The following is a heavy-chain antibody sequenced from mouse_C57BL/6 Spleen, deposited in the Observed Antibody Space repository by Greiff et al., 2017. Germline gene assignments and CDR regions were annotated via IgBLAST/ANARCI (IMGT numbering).Heavy chain of an antibody. CDR1: GYTFTDYY. D-gene: IGHD4-1*01. CDR2: INPNNGGT. J-gene: IGHJ4*01. CDR3: AKELGRGDY. Sequence: VQLQQSGPELVKPGASVKISCKASGYTFTDYYMNWVKQSHGKSLEWIGDINPNNGGTSYNQKFKGKATLTVDKSSSTAYMELRSLTSEDSAVYYCAKELGRGDYWGQGTSVTVSS. V-gene: IGHV1-26*01.